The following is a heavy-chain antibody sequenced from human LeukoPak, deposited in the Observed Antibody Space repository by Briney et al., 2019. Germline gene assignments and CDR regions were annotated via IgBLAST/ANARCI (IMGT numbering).Heavy chain of an antibody. V-gene: IGHV3-11*01. CDR2: ISSSGSTI. CDR1: GFTFSNAW. Sequence: GGSLRLSCAASGFTFSNAWMSWVRQAPGKGLEWVSYISSSGSTIYYADSVKGRFTISRDNAKNSLYLQMNSLRAEDTAVYYCASGPTIAVADYWGQGTLVTVFS. D-gene: IGHD6-19*01. CDR3: ASGPTIAVADY. J-gene: IGHJ4*02.